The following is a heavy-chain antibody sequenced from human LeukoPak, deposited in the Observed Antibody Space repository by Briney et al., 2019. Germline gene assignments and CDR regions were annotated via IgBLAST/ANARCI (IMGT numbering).Heavy chain of an antibody. CDR1: GFPFSGYW. Sequence: GGSLRLSCAASGFPFSGYWMHWVRHAPGKGLVWVSRIDDGAGTTYADSVKGRFTISRDNAKNAPYLQMNSLRVEDTTVYYCARSASGYDAWGQGTLVTVSS. CDR3: ARSASGYDA. D-gene: IGHD5-12*01. CDR2: IDDGAGT. J-gene: IGHJ5*02. V-gene: IGHV3-74*01.